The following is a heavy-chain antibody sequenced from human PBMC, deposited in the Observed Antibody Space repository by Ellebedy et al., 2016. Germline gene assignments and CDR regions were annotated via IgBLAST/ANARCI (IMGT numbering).Heavy chain of an antibody. D-gene: IGHD3-10*01. CDR3: AGSYYYGSGSYSGYFDY. CDR2: IYYSGST. J-gene: IGHJ4*02. V-gene: IGHV4-31*03. Sequence: SETLSLTCTVSGGSINSGGYYWSWIRQHPGKGLEWIGYIYYSGSTYYNVSLKSRVTISVDTSKNQFSLKLSYVTAADTAVYYCAGSYYYGSGSYSGYFDYWGQGTLVTVSS. CDR1: GGSINSGGYY.